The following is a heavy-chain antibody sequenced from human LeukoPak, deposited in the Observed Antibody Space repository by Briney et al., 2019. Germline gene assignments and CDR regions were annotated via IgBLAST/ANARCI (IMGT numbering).Heavy chain of an antibody. CDR1: GFNFGEYA. CDR2: IRRKVYNETT. Sequence: PGGSLRLSCETSGFNFGEYALSWVRQAPGKGLEWVAFIRRKVYNETTEYAASMKDRFTISRDDSKHIAYLQMHSVKSTDTSDYYCSSVMNVVREGVLYFYYGMDVWGQGTTVIVSS. D-gene: IGHD2-15*01. V-gene: IGHV3-49*04. CDR3: SSVMNVVREGVLYFYYGMDV. J-gene: IGHJ6*02.